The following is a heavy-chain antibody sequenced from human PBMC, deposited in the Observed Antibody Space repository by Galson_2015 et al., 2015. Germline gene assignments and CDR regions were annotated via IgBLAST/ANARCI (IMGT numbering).Heavy chain of an antibody. D-gene: IGHD1-26*01. Sequence: SVKVSCKASGYTFINYGISRVRQAPGQGLEWMGWIRIYNGNTNYAQKVQGRVTVTKDTSTSTAYMELRGLRSDDTAVYYCARGVGATSQTNDYWGQGTLVTVSS. J-gene: IGHJ4*02. V-gene: IGHV1-18*01. CDR2: IRIYNGNT. CDR1: GYTFINYG. CDR3: ARGVGATSQTNDY.